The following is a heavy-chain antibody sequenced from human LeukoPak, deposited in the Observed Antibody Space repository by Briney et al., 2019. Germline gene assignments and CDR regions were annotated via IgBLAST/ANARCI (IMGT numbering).Heavy chain of an antibody. CDR2: IYTTGST. D-gene: IGHD3-22*01. CDR3: AGELLPPGKYYYHMGV. Sequence: PSETLSLTCTVSGDSLSTYYWSWIRQPAGKGLEWIGRIYTTGSTDYNPSLKSRFSMSIDTSKNQLSLRLSSVTAADTAVYYCAGELLPPGKYYYHMGVWGKGTTLTVSS. J-gene: IGHJ6*03. V-gene: IGHV4-4*07. CDR1: GDSLSTYY.